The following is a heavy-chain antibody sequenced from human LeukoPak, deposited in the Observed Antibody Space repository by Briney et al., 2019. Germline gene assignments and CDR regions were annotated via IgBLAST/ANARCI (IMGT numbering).Heavy chain of an antibody. CDR1: GFTFDDYA. Sequence: PGGSLRLSCAASGFTFDDYAMHWVRQAPGKGLEWVSLISWDGGSTYYADSVKGRFTISRDNSKNSLYLQMNSLRAEDTALYYCAKDNVAAAGMRGYYFDYWGQGTLVTVSS. D-gene: IGHD6-13*01. CDR3: AKDNVAAAGMRGYYFDY. CDR2: ISWDGGST. J-gene: IGHJ4*02. V-gene: IGHV3-43D*03.